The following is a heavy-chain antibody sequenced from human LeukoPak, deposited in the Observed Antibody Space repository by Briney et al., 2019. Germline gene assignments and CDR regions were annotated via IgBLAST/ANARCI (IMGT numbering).Heavy chain of an antibody. V-gene: IGHV3-48*03. CDR1: GFTFSSYE. Sequence: GGSLRLSCAASGFTFSSYEMNWVRQAPGKGLEWVSYISSSGSTIYYADSVKGRFTISRDNSKNSLYLQMNSLRTEDTALYYCAKDIVDTAMGRGGNWFDPWGQGTLVTVSS. J-gene: IGHJ5*02. CDR2: ISSSGSTI. D-gene: IGHD5-18*01. CDR3: AKDIVDTAMGRGGNWFDP.